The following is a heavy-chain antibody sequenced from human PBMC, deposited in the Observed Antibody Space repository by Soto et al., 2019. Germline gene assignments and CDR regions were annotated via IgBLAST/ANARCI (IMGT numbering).Heavy chain of an antibody. CDR1: GGTFSSYA. CDR2: IISIFGTA. Sequence: SVKVSCKASGGTFSSYAISWVRQAPGQGREWLGGIISIFGTANSAQKFQGRVTIAADESTGTGYMELSSLRSEDTAVYYCARGLIAVVFSTFEYWGQGTLVTVSS. J-gene: IGHJ4*02. V-gene: IGHV1-69*13. D-gene: IGHD3-22*01. CDR3: ARGLIAVVFSTFEY.